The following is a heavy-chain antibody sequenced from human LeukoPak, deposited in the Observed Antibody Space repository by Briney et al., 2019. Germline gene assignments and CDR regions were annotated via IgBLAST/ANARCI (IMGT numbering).Heavy chain of an antibody. V-gene: IGHV5-51*01. CDR2: IYPGDSDT. CDR3: ARLWYSGYDGSNFDY. J-gene: IGHJ4*02. D-gene: IGHD5-12*01. CDR1: GYSFTSYW. Sequence: GESLKISCKGSGYSFTSYWIGWVRQMPGKGLEWMGIIYPGDSDTRYSPSFQGQVTISADKSISTAYLQWSSLKASDTAMYYCARLWYSGYDGSNFDYWGQGTLVTVSS.